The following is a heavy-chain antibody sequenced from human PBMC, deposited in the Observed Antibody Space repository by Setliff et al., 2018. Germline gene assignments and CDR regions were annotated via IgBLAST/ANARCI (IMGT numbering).Heavy chain of an antibody. CDR2: INYSRVV. J-gene: IGHJ4*02. CDR1: GGSFSGYY. V-gene: IGHV4-34*01. Sequence: SETLSLTCGVSGGSFSGYYWSWIRQSPGGGLEWIGEINYSRVVNYKPSLKSRVSISLDTSKNQFSLRLTSLTAADTAVYYCTRGGERYHTANWGQGLLVTVSS. CDR3: TRGGERYHTAN. D-gene: IGHD2-2*01.